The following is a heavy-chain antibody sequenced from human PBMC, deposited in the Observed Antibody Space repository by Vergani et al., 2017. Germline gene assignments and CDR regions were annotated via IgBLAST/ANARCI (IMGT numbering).Heavy chain of an antibody. CDR2: ISGSGGST. V-gene: IGHV3-23*01. D-gene: IGHD6-19*01. CDR1: GFPFSSYA. CDR3: AKDLMAIAVAGTTSYD. Sequence: EVQLLESGGGLVQPGGSLRLSCAASGFPFSSYAMSWVRQAPGKGLEWVSAISGSGGSTYYADSVKGRFTISRDNSKNTLYLQMNSLRAEDTAVYYCAKDLMAIAVAGTTSYDWGQGTLVTVSS. J-gene: IGHJ4*02.